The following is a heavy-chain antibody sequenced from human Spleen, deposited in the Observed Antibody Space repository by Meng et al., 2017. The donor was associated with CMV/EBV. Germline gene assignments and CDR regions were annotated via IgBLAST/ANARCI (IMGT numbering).Heavy chain of an antibody. D-gene: IGHD3-3*01. CDR1: GASVNSGDYY. J-gene: IGHJ5*02. Sequence: SEILSLTCTVSGASVNSGDYYWSWIRQPPGKGLEWIGYIYYSGNTKYNPSLKSRVTISVDTSKNQFSLKLTSVTAADTAVYYCARTDFWGAYDTEISWFDPWGQGTLVTVSS. CDR3: ARTDFWGAYDTEISWFDP. CDR2: IYYSGNT. V-gene: IGHV4-61*08.